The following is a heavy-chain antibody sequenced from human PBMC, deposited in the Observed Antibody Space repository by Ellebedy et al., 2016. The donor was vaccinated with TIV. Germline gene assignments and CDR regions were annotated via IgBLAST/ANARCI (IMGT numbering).Heavy chain of an antibody. Sequence: PGGSLRLSCAASGITFRSSGMHWVRQAPGEGLEWVSGISGSSDHLYDVDSVKGRFTISRDNSKHTLFLQMNSLRAEDTAVYFCATGGGGTFLQWGQGTLVTVSS. D-gene: IGHD1-26*01. CDR3: ATGGGGTFLQ. J-gene: IGHJ4*02. CDR2: ISGSSDHL. CDR1: GITFRSSG. V-gene: IGHV3-23*01.